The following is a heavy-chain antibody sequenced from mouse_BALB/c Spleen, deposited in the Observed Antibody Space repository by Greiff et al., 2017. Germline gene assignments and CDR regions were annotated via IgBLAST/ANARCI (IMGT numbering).Heavy chain of an antibody. Sequence: VQLQQPGAELVKPGASVKLSCKASGYTFTSYWMHWVKQRPGQGLEWIGEINPSNGRTNYNEKFKSKATLTVDKSSSTAYMQLSSLTSEDSAVYYCARGDYRRPYAMDYWGQGTSVTVSS. CDR2: INPSNGRT. D-gene: IGHD2-4*01. J-gene: IGHJ4*01. V-gene: IGHV1S81*02. CDR3: ARGDYRRPYAMDY. CDR1: GYTFTSYW.